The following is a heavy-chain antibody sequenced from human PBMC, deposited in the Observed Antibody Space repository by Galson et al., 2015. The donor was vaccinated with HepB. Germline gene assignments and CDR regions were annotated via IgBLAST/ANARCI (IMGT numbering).Heavy chain of an antibody. Sequence: SLRLSCAASGFTFSSLGMTWVRQAPGKGLECVSAIGVNAGSADYADSVKGRFNISRDNSKNMLYLQMNNLRAEDTAVYYCAKNVLRNIEAIDYWGQGTLVTVSA. CDR1: GFTFSSLG. V-gene: IGHV3-23*01. D-gene: IGHD5-12*01. CDR2: IGVNAGSA. J-gene: IGHJ4*02. CDR3: AKNVLRNIEAIDY.